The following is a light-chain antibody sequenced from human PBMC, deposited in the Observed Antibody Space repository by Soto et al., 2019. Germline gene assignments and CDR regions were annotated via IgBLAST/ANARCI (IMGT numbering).Light chain of an antibody. J-gene: IGLJ2*01. CDR2: DVS. V-gene: IGLV2-14*01. CDR3: SSYTTSNTLL. CDR1: SGDIGGYNY. Sequence: QSALTQPASVSGSPGQSITISCTGTSGDIGGYNYVSWYQQHPGKAPKLMIYDVSDRPSGVSNRFSGSKSGNTASLTISGLRAEDEAEYYCSSYTTSNTLLFGGGTKLTVL.